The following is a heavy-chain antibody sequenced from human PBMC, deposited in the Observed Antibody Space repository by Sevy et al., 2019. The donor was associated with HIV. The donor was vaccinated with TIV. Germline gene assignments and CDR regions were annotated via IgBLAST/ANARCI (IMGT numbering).Heavy chain of an antibody. CDR1: GYTFTSFG. D-gene: IGHD1-26*01. CDR2: ISAYNGNT. CDR3: ARDLLVGANTGDAFDI. J-gene: IGHJ3*02. Sequence: ASVKVSCKASGYTFTSFGITWVRQAPGQGLEWMGWISAYNGNTNYAQKLQDRVTMTTDTSTSTAYMELRSLRSDDTAVYYCARDLLVGANTGDAFDIWGQGTMVTVSS. V-gene: IGHV1-18*01.